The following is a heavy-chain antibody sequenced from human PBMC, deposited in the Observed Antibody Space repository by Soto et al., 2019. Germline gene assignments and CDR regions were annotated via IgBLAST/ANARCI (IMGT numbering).Heavy chain of an antibody. Sequence: GGSLRLFCAASGFTFSDYYMSWIRQAPGKGLEWVSYISSSGSTIYYADSVKGRFTISRDNAKNSLYLQMNSLRAEDTAVYYCARAPYYYYYGMDVWGQGTTVTVSS. J-gene: IGHJ6*02. CDR3: ARAPYYYYYGMDV. CDR1: GFTFSDYY. CDR2: ISSSGSTI. V-gene: IGHV3-11*01.